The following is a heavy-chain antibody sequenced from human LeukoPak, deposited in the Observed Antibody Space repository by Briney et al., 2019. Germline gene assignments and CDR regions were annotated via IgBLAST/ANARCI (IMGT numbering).Heavy chain of an antibody. Sequence: GGSLRRSCEASGFTFSNYWMSWVRQAPGKGLQWVANIKYDRSEKYYVDSVKGRITISRDNTKNSLYLQMNSLRAEDTALYYCVRDARYAYGFLDSWGQGTLVAVSS. CDR3: VRDARYAYGFLDS. CDR1: GFTFSNYW. CDR2: IKYDRSEK. V-gene: IGHV3-7*01. D-gene: IGHD3-10*01. J-gene: IGHJ4*02.